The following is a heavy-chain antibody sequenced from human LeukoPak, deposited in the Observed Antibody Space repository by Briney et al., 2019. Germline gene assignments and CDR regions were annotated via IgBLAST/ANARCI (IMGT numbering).Heavy chain of an antibody. CDR1: GDNFSGYV. V-gene: IGHV1-69*04. CDR3: AKDKD. CDR2: IIPTLDVA. J-gene: IGHJ4*02. Sequence: SVKVSCKASGDNFSGYVFTWVRQAPGQGLEWMGRIIPTLDVANFAQKFKGRVSITADKSTNTAHLELSRLTSDDTAVYYCAKDKDWGQGTLVTVSS.